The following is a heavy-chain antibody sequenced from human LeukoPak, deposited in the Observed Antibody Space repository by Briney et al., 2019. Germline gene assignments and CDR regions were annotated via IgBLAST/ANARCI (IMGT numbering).Heavy chain of an antibody. J-gene: IGHJ2*01. CDR1: GFTFDDYA. CDR3: AKDVRQWLVGYFDL. D-gene: IGHD6-19*01. CDR2: ISWNSGSI. V-gene: IGHV3-9*01. Sequence: PGGSLRLSCAASGFTFDDYAMHWVRQAPGKGLEWVSGISWNSGSIGYADSVKGRFTISRDDAKNSLYLQMNSLRAEDTALYYCAKDVRQWLVGYFDLWGRGTLVTVSS.